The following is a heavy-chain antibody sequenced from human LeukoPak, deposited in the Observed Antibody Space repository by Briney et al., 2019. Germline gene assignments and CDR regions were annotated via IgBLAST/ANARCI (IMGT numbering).Heavy chain of an antibody. V-gene: IGHV3-7*01. D-gene: IGHD3-10*01. CDR2: IKKDGSEN. CDR3: AKEHRVTMVRAYNAFDI. Sequence: GGSLRLSCAASGFTFSSYWMCWVRQAPGKGLEWVANIKKDGSENYYVDSVKGRFTISRDNAKKSLYLQMNSLRAEDTAVYYCAKEHRVTMVRAYNAFDIWGQGTMVTASS. CDR1: GFTFSSYW. J-gene: IGHJ3*02.